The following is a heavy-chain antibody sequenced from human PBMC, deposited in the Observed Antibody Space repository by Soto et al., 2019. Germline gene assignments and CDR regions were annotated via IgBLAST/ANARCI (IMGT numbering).Heavy chain of an antibody. J-gene: IGHJ4*02. CDR1: GHTFTNYY. V-gene: IGHV1-46*04. D-gene: IGHD5-12*01. CDR2: INPHDDSI. Sequence: QVQLVQSGAEVKKPGASVKVSSKTSGHTFTNYYVHWVRQAPGQGLEWMGLINPHDDSIDYAQKLQGRVTVTRATSTSTVYMELSSLRSDDTAVYYCAREGDGYKYFDQWGQGTLVTVSS. CDR3: AREGDGYKYFDQ.